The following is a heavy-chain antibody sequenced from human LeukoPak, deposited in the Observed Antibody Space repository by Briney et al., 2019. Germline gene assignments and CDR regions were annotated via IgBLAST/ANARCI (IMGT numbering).Heavy chain of an antibody. CDR1: GFTFSSHS. Sequence: GGSLRLSCAASGFTFSSHSMNWVRQAPGEGLEWVSYISSSSSTIYYADSVKGRFTISRDNAEKSLYLQMNSLRAEDTAVYYCARKILGATQHYMDVWGKGTTVTVSS. D-gene: IGHD3-3*01. CDR2: ISSSSSTI. V-gene: IGHV3-48*01. CDR3: ARKILGATQHYMDV. J-gene: IGHJ6*03.